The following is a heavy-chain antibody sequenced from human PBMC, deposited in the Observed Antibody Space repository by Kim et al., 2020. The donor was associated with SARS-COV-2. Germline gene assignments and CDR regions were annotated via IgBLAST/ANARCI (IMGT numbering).Heavy chain of an antibody. V-gene: IGHV4-59*09. J-gene: IGHJ4*02. CDR3: VRGFDY. Sequence: SRGSTTYNPHREGRVTMSVDTSKNPFSLKLRSVTAADTAVYYCVRGFDYWGQGTLVTVSS. CDR2: SRGST.